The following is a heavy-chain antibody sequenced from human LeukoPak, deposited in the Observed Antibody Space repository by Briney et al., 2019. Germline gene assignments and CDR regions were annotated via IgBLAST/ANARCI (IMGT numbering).Heavy chain of an antibody. CDR3: ATCSGGSCYLFDY. CDR2: INPNSGDT. CDR1: GYTFTGYY. D-gene: IGHD2-15*01. V-gene: IGHV1-2*02. J-gene: IGHJ4*02. Sequence: GASVKVSCKASGYTFTGYYMHWVRQAPGQGLEWMGWINPNSGDTNYAQKFQGRVTMTRDTSISTAYMELSRLRSDDTAVYYCATCSGGSCYLFDYWGQGTLVTVSS.